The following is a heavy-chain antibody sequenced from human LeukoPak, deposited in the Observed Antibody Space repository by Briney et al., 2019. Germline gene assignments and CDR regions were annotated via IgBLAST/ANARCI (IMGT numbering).Heavy chain of an antibody. CDR2: IIPIFGTA. CDR3: ARDVPIVATTPQPPGDY. CDR1: GGTFSSYA. D-gene: IGHD5-12*01. Sequence: SVKVSCKASGGTFSSYAISWARQAPGQGLEWMGGIIPIFGTANYAQKFQGRVTITADESTSTAYMELSSLRSEDTAVYYCARDVPIVATTPQPPGDYWGQGTLVTVSS. V-gene: IGHV1-69*13. J-gene: IGHJ4*02.